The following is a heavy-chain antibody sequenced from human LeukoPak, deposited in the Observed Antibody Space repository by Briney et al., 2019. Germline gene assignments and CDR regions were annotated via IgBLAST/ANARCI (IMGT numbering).Heavy chain of an antibody. CDR3: ARVVIVSGSKGNSFDRSGYYSWFDP. Sequence: GGSLRLSCAASGFTFSDYNMRWIRQAPGKGLEWVSSISSSSSYIFYADSVKGRFTISRDNAKNSMYLQMNSLRAEDTAVYYCARVVIVSGSKGNSFDRSGYYSWFDPWGQGTRVIVSS. V-gene: IGHV3-21*01. CDR2: ISSSSSYI. CDR1: GFTFSDYN. J-gene: IGHJ5*02. D-gene: IGHD3-22*01.